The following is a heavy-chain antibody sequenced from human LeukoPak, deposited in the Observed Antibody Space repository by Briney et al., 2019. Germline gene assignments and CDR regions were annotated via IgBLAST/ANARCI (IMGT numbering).Heavy chain of an antibody. CDR1: GFTFSSYW. CDR2: IKQDGSEK. CDR3: TSSLDLVGATNNDY. J-gene: IGHJ4*02. V-gene: IGHV3-7*03. D-gene: IGHD1-26*01. Sequence: PGGSLRLSCAASGFTFSSYWMSWVRQAPGKGLEWVANIKQDGSEKYYVDSVKGRFTISRDNAKNSLYPQMNSLRAEDTAVYYCTSSLDLVGATNNDYWGQGTLVTVSS.